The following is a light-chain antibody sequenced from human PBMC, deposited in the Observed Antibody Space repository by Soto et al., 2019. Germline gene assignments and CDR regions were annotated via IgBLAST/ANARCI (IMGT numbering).Light chain of an antibody. CDR1: SSNIGAGYD. J-gene: IGLJ1*01. V-gene: IGLV1-40*01. Sequence: QSVLTQPPSMSGAPGQGVTISCTGSSSNIGAGYDVHWYQQVPGTAPKLLIYGNTNRPSGVPDRFSASKSGTSASLAISGLQAEDEADYYCSSYTSSSTRYVFGTGTKLTVL. CDR3: SSYTSSSTRYV. CDR2: GNT.